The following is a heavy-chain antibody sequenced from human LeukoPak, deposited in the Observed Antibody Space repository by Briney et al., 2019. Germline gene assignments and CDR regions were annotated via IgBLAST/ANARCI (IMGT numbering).Heavy chain of an antibody. Sequence: GGSLRLSCAASGFTFSSYSMIWVRQAPGKGLEWVSSISSSSSYIYYADSVKGRFTISRDNAKNSLYLQLNSLRAEDTAVYYCARDGAPMVPEAFDIWGQGTMVTVSS. CDR3: ARDGAPMVPEAFDI. CDR2: ISSSSSYI. J-gene: IGHJ3*02. V-gene: IGHV3-21*01. CDR1: GFTFSSYS. D-gene: IGHD4/OR15-4a*01.